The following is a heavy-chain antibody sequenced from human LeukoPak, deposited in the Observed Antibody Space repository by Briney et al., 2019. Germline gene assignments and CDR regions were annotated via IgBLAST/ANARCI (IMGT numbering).Heavy chain of an antibody. V-gene: IGHV3-48*02. CDR3: AREGYNWNDSRFYYYYYMDV. CDR2: ISSSSSTI. CDR1: GFTFSSYS. D-gene: IGHD1-20*01. Sequence: GGSLRPSCAASGFTFSSYSMNWVRQAPGKGLEWVSYISSSSSTIYYADSVKGRFTISRDNAKNSLYLQMNSLRDEDTAVYYCAREGYNWNDSRFYYYYYMDVWGKGTTVTVSS. J-gene: IGHJ6*03.